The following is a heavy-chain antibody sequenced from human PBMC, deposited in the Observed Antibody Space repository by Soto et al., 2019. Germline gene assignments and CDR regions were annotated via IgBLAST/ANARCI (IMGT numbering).Heavy chain of an antibody. CDR3: AKTLYQLMLQRLFDY. D-gene: IGHD2-2*01. J-gene: IGHJ4*02. CDR2: ISGSGGST. V-gene: IGHV3-23*01. Sequence: GGSLRLSCAASGFTFSSYAMSWVRQAPGKGLEWVSAISGSGGSTYYADSVKGRFTVSRDNSKNTLYLQMNSLRAEDTAVYYCAKTLYQLMLQRLFDYWGKGPLVTVSS. CDR1: GFTFSSYA.